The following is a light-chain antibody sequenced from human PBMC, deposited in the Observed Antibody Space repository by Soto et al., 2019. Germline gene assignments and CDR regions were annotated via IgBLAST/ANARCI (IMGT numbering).Light chain of an antibody. CDR3: QQYHTLVS. CDR1: RDIRKY. CDR2: DAS. J-gene: IGKJ4*01. Sequence: DIQMTQSPSSLSASVGDRDTITCQASRDIRKYLNWYQQKPGKAPKVLIYDASNLETGVTSRFNGSGSGTDFTFTISSLQSEDIATYYCQQYHTLVSFGGGTKVEIK. V-gene: IGKV1-33*01.